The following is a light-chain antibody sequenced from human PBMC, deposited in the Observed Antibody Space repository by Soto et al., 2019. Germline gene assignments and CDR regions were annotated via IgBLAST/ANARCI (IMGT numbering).Light chain of an antibody. CDR1: QGISRY. V-gene: IGKV1-9*01. CDR2: AAS. J-gene: IGKJ4*01. Sequence: IQLTQSPSSLSASVGDSVTITCRASQGISRYLAWYQQKPGRAPQLLISAASTLQSGVPSRFSGSGSGTHFTLVISSLQPEDFATYHCQQLNTYPVTFGGGTKVEIK. CDR3: QQLNTYPVT.